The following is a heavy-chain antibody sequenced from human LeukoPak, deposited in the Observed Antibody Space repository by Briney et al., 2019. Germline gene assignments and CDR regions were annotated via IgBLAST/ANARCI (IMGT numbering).Heavy chain of an antibody. CDR2: ISGSGGST. D-gene: IGHD2-2*01. CDR3: ARDGRLGSSTSRWDYYYYMDV. CDR1: GFTFSSYA. J-gene: IGHJ6*03. Sequence: GGSLRLSCAASGFTFSSYAMSWVRQAPGKGLEWVSAISGSGGSTYYADSVKGRFTISRDNSKSTLYLQMNSLRAEDTAVYYCARDGRLGSSTSRWDYYYYMDVWGKGTTVTVSS. V-gene: IGHV3-23*01.